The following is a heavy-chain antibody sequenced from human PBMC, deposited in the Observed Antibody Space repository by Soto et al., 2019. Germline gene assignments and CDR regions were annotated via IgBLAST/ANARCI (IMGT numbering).Heavy chain of an antibody. J-gene: IGHJ6*02. CDR3: ARVGAARRLGFGGMDV. V-gene: IGHV4-4*07. Sequence: QVQLQESGPGLVKPSETLSLTCTVSGGSISSYYWSWIRQPAGKGLEWIGRIYTSGSTNYNPSLKSGVSLSVDTSKNQFSLRLSSVTAADTAVYYCARVGAARRLGFGGMDVWGQGTTVTVSS. CDR1: GGSISSYY. D-gene: IGHD6-6*01. CDR2: IYTSGST.